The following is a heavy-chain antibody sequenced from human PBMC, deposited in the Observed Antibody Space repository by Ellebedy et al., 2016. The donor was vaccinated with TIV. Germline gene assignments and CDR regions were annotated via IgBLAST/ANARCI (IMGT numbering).Heavy chain of an antibody. D-gene: IGHD6-19*01. Sequence: PGGSLRLSCAASGFTFNNYAMSWVRHAPGKGLEWVSTISHTGTRTYYANSVEGRFIISRDSSKRTLYLQMNSLRAEDTAVYYCTKGRGGGSDSSAPRYYFDSWGLGTLVTVSS. CDR1: GFTFNNYA. J-gene: IGHJ4*02. CDR3: TKGRGGGSDSSAPRYYFDS. CDR2: ISHTGTRT. V-gene: IGHV3-23*01.